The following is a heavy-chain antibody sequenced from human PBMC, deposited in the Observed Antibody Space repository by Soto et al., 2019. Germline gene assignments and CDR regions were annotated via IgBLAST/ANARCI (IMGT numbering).Heavy chain of an antibody. J-gene: IGHJ6*02. V-gene: IGHV1-69*02. D-gene: IGHD2-15*01. CDR2: IIPILGIA. Sequence: GPSVKVSCKASGSTFSSYTISWLQQAPGQGLEWMGRIIPILGIANYAQKFQGRVTMTRDTSTSTVYMELSSLRSEDTAVYYCARGDVVVEADGYYGMDVWGQGTTVTVSS. CDR3: ARGDVVVEADGYYGMDV. CDR1: GSTFSSYT.